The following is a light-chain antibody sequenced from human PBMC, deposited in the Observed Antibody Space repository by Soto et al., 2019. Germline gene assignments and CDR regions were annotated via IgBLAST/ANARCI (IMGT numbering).Light chain of an antibody. CDR3: QQYYSYPPVT. CDR1: QGISSY. V-gene: IGKV1-8*01. CDR2: AAS. Sequence: AIRMTQSPSSLSASTGDRVTITCRASQGISSYLAWYQQKPGKAPKLLLYAASTLQSGVPSRFSGSGSGTDFTLTISCLQSEDFATYDGQQYYSYPPVTFGGGTKVEIK. J-gene: IGKJ4*01.